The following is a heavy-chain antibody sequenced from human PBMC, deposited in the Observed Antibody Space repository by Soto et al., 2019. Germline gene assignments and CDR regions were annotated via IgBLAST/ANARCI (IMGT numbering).Heavy chain of an antibody. CDR3: ATRPPMVRGVTRRYYYYMDV. D-gene: IGHD3-10*01. CDR2: IYSGGST. Sequence: GGSLRLSCAASGFTVSSNYMSWVRQAPGKGLEWVSVIYSGGSTYYADSVKGRFTISRHNSKNTLYLQMNSLRAEDTAVYYCATRPPMVRGVTRRYYYYMDVWGKGTTVTVSS. CDR1: GFTVSSNY. J-gene: IGHJ6*03. V-gene: IGHV3-53*04.